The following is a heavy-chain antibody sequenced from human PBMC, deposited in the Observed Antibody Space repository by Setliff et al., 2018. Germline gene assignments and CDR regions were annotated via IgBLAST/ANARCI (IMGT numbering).Heavy chain of an antibody. CDR2: ISAYTGNT. CDR1: GYTFAESI. Sequence: ASVKVSCKASGYTFAESIVSWVRQAPGQGLEWMGWISAYTGNTNYAQKLQGRVSMTTDTSTSTAYMELRSLRSDDTAVYYCARINFYVSSGYYYASDYWGQGTLVTVSS. J-gene: IGHJ4*02. CDR3: ARINFYVSSGYYYASDY. V-gene: IGHV1-18*04. D-gene: IGHD3-22*01.